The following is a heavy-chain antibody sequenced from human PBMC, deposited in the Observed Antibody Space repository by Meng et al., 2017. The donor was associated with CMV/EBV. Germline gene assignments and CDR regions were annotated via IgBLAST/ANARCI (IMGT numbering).Heavy chain of an antibody. CDR3: ARESMVRGED. V-gene: IGHV4-34*01. D-gene: IGHD3-10*01. CDR2: INHSGST. Sequence: QGPLQQWGAGLLKPSETLSLPCAVYGGSFSGYYWSWIRQPQGKGLEWIGEINHSGSTNYNPSLKSRVTISVDTSKNQFSLKLSSVTAADTAVYYCARESMVRGEDWGQGTLVTVSS. CDR1: GGSFSGYY. J-gene: IGHJ4*02.